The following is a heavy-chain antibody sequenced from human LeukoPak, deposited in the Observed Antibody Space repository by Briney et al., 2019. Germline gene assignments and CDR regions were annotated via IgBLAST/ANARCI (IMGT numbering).Heavy chain of an antibody. V-gene: IGHV3-30-3*01. D-gene: IGHD3-10*01. CDR2: ISYDGSNK. CDR1: GFTFSSYA. J-gene: IGHJ4*02. Sequence: GRSLRLSCAASGFTFSSYAMHWVRQAPGKGLEWVAVISYDGSNKYYADSVKGRFTISRDNSKNALYLQMNSLRAEDTAVYYCARDHPTLWFGLPSNYFDYWGQGTLVTVSS. CDR3: ARDHPTLWFGLPSNYFDY.